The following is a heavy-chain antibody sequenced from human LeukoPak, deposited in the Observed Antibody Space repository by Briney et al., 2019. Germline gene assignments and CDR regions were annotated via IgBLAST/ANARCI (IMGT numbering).Heavy chain of an antibody. CDR2: INPSGGST. V-gene: IGHV1-46*01. Sequence: ASVKVSCKASGYTFTSYYMHWVRQAPGQGLEWMGIINPSGGSTSYAQKFQGRVTMTRDTSTSTVYMELSSLRSEDTAVYYCARDLLVRGVNNYYYYGMTSGAKGPRSPSPQ. CDR1: GYTFTSYY. CDR3: ARDLLVRGVNNYYYYGMTS. J-gene: IGHJ6*04. D-gene: IGHD3-10*01.